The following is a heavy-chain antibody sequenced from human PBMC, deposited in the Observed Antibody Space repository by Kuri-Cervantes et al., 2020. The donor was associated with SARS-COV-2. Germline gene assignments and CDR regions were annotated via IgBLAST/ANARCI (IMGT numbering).Heavy chain of an antibody. D-gene: IGHD1-26*01. CDR3: AEGHSGT. CDR2: IWYDGSNK. V-gene: IGHV3-33*08. J-gene: IGHJ5*02. Sequence: GESLKISCAASGFTFSNAWMNWVRQAPGKGLEWVAVIWYDGSNKYYADSVKGRFTISRDNSKNTLYLQMNSLRAEDTAVYYCAEGHSGTWGQGTLVTVSS. CDR1: GFTFSNAW.